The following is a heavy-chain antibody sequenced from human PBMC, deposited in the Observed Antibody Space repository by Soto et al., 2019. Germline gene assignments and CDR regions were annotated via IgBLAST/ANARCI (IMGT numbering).Heavy chain of an antibody. D-gene: IGHD3-22*01. V-gene: IGHV1-46*01. CDR1: GYTFTSYY. J-gene: IGHJ4*02. Sequence: ASVKVSCKASGYTFTSYYMHWVRQAPGQGLEWMGIISPSGGSTSYAQKFQGRVTMTRDTSTSTVYMELSSLRSEDTAVYYCARDAWYYYDSSGYTNWGQGTLVTVSS. CDR2: ISPSGGST. CDR3: ARDAWYYYDSSGYTN.